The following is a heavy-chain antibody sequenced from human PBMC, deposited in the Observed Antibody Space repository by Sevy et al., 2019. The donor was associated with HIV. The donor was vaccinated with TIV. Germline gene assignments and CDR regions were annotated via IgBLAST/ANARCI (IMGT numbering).Heavy chain of an antibody. J-gene: IGHJ4*02. Sequence: GGSLRLSCAASGFTFSSYAMSWVRQAPGKGLEWVSAISGSGGSTYYADSVKGRFTISRDNSKNTLYLQMNSLGAEDTAVYYCAKETYYYDSSGYYLFDYWGQGTLVTVSS. CDR1: GFTFSSYA. CDR2: ISGSGGST. CDR3: AKETYYYDSSGYYLFDY. V-gene: IGHV3-23*01. D-gene: IGHD3-22*01.